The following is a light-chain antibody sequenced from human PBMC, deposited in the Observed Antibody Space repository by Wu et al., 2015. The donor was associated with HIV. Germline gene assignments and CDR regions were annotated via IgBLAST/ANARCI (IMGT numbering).Light chain of an antibody. CDR2: GAS. CDR3: QQCDTSLAWT. V-gene: IGKV3-20*01. J-gene: IGKJ1*01. CDR1: QSVSSN. Sequence: EIVMTQSPATLSVSPGERATLSCRASQSVSSNLAWYQQKPGQAPRLLIYGASSRATGIPDRFSGTGSGTDFTLTISRLEPEDFAVYYCQQCDTSLAWTFGQGTKVEIK.